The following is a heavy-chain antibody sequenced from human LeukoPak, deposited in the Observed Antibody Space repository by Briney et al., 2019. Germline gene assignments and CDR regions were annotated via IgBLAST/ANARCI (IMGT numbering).Heavy chain of an antibody. CDR1: GFTFSSYA. V-gene: IGHV3-30*07. D-gene: IGHD2-21*02. CDR3: ARDLCGGDCRMFDY. J-gene: IGHJ4*02. CDR2: ISYDGSNK. Sequence: GRSLRLSCAASGFTFSSYAMHWVRQAPGKGLEWVAVISYDGSNKYYADSVKGRFTISRDNSKNTLYLQMNSLRAEDTAVYYCARDLCGGDCRMFDYWGQGTLVTVSS.